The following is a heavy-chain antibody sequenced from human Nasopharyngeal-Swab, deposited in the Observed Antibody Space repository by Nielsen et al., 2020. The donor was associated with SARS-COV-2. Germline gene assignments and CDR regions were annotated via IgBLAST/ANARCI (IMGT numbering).Heavy chain of an antibody. V-gene: IGHV4-59*13. CDR2: IYYSGST. Sequence: SDTLSLTCTASGCPISSYYWSWIRQPPGRGLEWIGYIYYSGSTNYNPSLKSRVTISVDTFKNQFSLKLSSVTAADTAVYYCASHFPNIGYSSGWYGGFDYWGQGTLVTVSS. D-gene: IGHD6-19*01. CDR1: GCPISSYY. J-gene: IGHJ4*02. CDR3: ASHFPNIGYSSGWYGGFDY.